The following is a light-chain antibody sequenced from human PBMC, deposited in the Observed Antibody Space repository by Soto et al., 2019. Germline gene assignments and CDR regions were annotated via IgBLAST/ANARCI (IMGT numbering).Light chain of an antibody. CDR1: QSLRSN. Sequence: EVVMTQSPDTLSVSPGERVTLSCRASQSLRSNGAWYQQKPGQAPRLLIYGASTRSTGIPARFSGSGSGTEFTLTISSLQSDDGAVYYCQQYNNFWTFGQGTKVEIK. V-gene: IGKV3-15*01. J-gene: IGKJ1*01. CDR3: QQYNNFWT. CDR2: GAS.